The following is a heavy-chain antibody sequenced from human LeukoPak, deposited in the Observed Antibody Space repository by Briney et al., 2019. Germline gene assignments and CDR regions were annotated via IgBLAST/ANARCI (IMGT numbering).Heavy chain of an antibody. CDR2: IKQDGSEK. CDR3: ARAYCSGGSCYYYYMDV. J-gene: IGHJ6*03. D-gene: IGHD2-15*01. CDR1: GFTFSSYW. Sequence: PGGSLRLSCAASGFTFSSYWMSWARQAPGKGLEWVANIKQDGSEKYYVDSVKGRFTISRDNAKNSLYLQMNSLRAEDTAVYYCARAYCSGGSCYYYYMDVWGKGTTVTVSS. V-gene: IGHV3-7*04.